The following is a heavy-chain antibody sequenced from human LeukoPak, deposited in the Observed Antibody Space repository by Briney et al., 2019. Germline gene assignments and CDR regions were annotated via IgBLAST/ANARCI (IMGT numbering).Heavy chain of an antibody. J-gene: IGHJ4*02. D-gene: IGHD2-15*01. CDR2: IYYSGTT. CDR3: ARSILHSGGSCCWYYFDY. V-gene: IGHV4-59*11. CDR1: GGFISNHY. Sequence: SETLSLTCSVSGGFISNHYWSWVRQPPGKGPEWIGYIYYSGTTNYNPSLKSRVTISVDTSKNQFSLKLSSVTAADTAVYYCARSILHSGGSCCWYYFDYWGQGTLVTVSS.